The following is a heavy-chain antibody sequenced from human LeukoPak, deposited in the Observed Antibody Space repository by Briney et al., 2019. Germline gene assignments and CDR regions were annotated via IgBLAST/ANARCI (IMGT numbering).Heavy chain of an antibody. V-gene: IGHV3-64D*06. CDR2: ISSNGGST. CDR1: GFTFSSYA. D-gene: IGHD6-13*01. CDR3: VIGLPGYGGHLDY. J-gene: IGHJ4*02. Sequence: GSLRLSCSASGFTFSSYAMHWVRQAPGKGLEYVSLISSNGGSTYYADSVKGRFTISRDNSKNTLYLEMSSLRVEDTAVYYCVIGLPGYGGHLDYWGQGTLVTVSS.